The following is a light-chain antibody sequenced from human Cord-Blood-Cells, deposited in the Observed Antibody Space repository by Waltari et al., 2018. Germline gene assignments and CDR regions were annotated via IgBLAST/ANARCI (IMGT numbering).Light chain of an antibody. CDR3: SSYTSSSTLDV. V-gene: IGLV2-14*01. CDR2: DVS. Sequence: QSALTQPASVSVSPGPSSPLSRTGTSSDVGGYNDVAWYQQHPGKGPKLMIYDVSNRPSGVSNRFSGSKSGNAASLTISGLQAEDEADYYCSSYTSSSTLDVFGTGTKVTVL. CDR1: SSDVGGYND. J-gene: IGLJ1*01.